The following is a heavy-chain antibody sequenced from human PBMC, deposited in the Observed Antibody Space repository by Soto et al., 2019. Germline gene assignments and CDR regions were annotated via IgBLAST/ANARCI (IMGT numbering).Heavy chain of an antibody. D-gene: IGHD4-4*01. CDR3: ARARGYSNYGGGFDY. J-gene: IGHJ4*02. V-gene: IGHV3-48*02. CDR1: GFTFSSYS. CDR2: ISRSSSTI. Sequence: GGSVRLSCAAYGFTFSSYSMNWVRQAEGRGREWVSYISRSSSTIYYADSVKGRFTISRDNAKNSLYLQMNSLRDEDTAVYYCARARGYSNYGGGFDYWGQGTLVTVSS.